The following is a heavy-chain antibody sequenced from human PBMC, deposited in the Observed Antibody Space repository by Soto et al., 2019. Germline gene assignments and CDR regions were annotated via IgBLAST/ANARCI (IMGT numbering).Heavy chain of an antibody. Sequence: ASVKVSCKASGYTFTSYGISWVRQAPGQGLEWMGWISAYNGNTNYAQKLQGRVTMTTDTSTSTAYLELRSLRSDDTAVYSCARVGLEWFHDAFDIWGQGTLVTVSS. V-gene: IGHV1-18*01. CDR1: GYTFTSYG. CDR2: ISAYNGNT. CDR3: ARVGLEWFHDAFDI. D-gene: IGHD3-3*01. J-gene: IGHJ3*02.